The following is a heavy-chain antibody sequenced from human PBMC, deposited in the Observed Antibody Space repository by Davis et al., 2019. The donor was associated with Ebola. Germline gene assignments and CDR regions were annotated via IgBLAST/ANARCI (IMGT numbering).Heavy chain of an antibody. CDR1: GFTFNTHT. Sequence: GGSLRLSCVASGFTFNTHTMAWVRQAPGKGLEWVSTINSNGGSTYYADSVKDRFTISRDNSKNTLFLQMNGLRAEDTALYYCARALYGGKSAPHLHSWGQGTLVTVSS. D-gene: IGHD4-23*01. CDR2: INSNGGST. J-gene: IGHJ4*02. CDR3: ARALYGGKSAPHLHS. V-gene: IGHV3-23*01.